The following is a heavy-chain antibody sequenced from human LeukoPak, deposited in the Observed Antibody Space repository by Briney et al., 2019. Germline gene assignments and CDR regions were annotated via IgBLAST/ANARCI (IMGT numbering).Heavy chain of an antibody. J-gene: IGHJ4*02. D-gene: IGHD3-10*01. CDR2: INHSGST. CDR3: ARGRRWFREFRFDY. Sequence: PSETLSLTCAVYGGSFSGYYWSWIRQPPGKGLEWIGEINHSGSTNYNPSLKSRVTISVDTSKNQFSLKLNSVTAADTAVYYCARGRRWFREFRFDYWGQGTLVTVSS. CDR1: GGSFSGYY. V-gene: IGHV4-34*01.